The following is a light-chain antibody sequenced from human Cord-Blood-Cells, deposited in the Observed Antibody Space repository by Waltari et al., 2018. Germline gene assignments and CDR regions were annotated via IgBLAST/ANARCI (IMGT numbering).Light chain of an antibody. Sequence: VTPGEPASISCRSSQSLLHSNGYNYLDWYLQKPGQSPQLLIYLGSNRASGVPDRFSGSGSGTDFTLKISRVEAEDVGVYYCMQALQTPYTFGQGTKLEIK. CDR2: LGS. CDR1: QSLLHSNGYNY. J-gene: IGKJ2*01. CDR3: MQALQTPYT. V-gene: IGKV2-28*01.